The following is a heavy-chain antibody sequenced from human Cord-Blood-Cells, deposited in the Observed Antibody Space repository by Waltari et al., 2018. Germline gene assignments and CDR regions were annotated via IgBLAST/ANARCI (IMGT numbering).Heavy chain of an antibody. Sequence: QLQLQESGPGLVKPSETLSLTCTVSGGSISSSSYYWGWIRQPPGKGLEWIGSIYYSVSTYYHPSLKSRVTISVDTSKNQFSLKLSSVTAADTAVYYCARPRDFWSGYYHDAFDIWGQGTMVTVSS. D-gene: IGHD3-3*01. CDR2: IYYSVST. CDR3: ARPRDFWSGYYHDAFDI. J-gene: IGHJ3*02. CDR1: GGSISSSSYY. V-gene: IGHV4-39*01.